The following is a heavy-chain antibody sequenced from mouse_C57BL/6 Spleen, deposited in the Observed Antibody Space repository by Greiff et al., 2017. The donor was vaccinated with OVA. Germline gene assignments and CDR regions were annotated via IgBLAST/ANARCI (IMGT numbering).Heavy chain of an antibody. Sequence: VQGVESGAELVKPGASVKISCKASGYAFSSYWMNWVKQRPGKGLEWIGQIYPGDGDTNYNGKFKGKATLTADKSSSTAYMQLSSLTSEDSAVYFCARVQGYDYDEGYWGQGTTLTVSS. V-gene: IGHV1-80*01. CDR1: GYAFSSYW. CDR3: ARVQGYDYDEGY. J-gene: IGHJ2*01. CDR2: IYPGDGDT. D-gene: IGHD2-4*01.